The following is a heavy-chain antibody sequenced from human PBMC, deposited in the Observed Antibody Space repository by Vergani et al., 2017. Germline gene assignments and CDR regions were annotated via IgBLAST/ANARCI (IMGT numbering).Heavy chain of an antibody. V-gene: IGHV3-33*06. D-gene: IGHD7-27*01. Sequence: QVQLVESEGGVVQPGRSLTLSCVASGFTFSSHGMHWVRQAPGKGLEWVAVIWYDGSNKYYGDSVKGRFTISRDNSKNTLYLQMNSLRVEDTAVYYCAKSNWGSYFDYWGQGTLVTVSS. CDR3: AKSNWGSYFDY. CDR1: GFTFSSHG. J-gene: IGHJ4*02. CDR2: IWYDGSNK.